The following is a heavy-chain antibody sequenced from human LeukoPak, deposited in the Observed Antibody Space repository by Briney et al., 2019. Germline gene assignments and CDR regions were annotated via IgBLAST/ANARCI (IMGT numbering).Heavy chain of an antibody. Sequence: PGGSLRLSCAASGFTFSSYVMSWVRQAPGKGLEWVSGMSGSGGSTYYGDSVKGRFTISRDNSKNTPYLQMNSLRAEDTAVYYCAREVGIPFYFDYWGQGTLVTVSS. D-gene: IGHD2-21*01. CDR2: MSGSGGST. V-gene: IGHV3-23*01. J-gene: IGHJ4*02. CDR1: GFTFSSYV. CDR3: AREVGIPFYFDY.